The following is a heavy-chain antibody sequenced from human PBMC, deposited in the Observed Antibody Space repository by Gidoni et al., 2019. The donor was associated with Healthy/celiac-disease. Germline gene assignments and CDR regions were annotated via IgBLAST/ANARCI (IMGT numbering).Heavy chain of an antibody. V-gene: IGHV3-23*01. CDR3: AKDHEAYLETFDY. CDR1: GFIFSSYA. CDR2: ISGSGGST. Sequence: EVQLLESGGGLVQPGGSLRLSCAASGFIFSSYAMSGVRQAPGKGLEWVAGISGSGGSTYYADSVKGRFNISRDNSKNTLYLQMNSLRAEDTAVYYCAKDHEAYLETFDYWGQGTLVTVSS. D-gene: IGHD1-1*01. J-gene: IGHJ4*02.